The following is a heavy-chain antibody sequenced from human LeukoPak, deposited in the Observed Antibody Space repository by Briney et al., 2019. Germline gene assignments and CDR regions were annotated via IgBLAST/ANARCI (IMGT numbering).Heavy chain of an antibody. CDR1: GFTFSSYG. CDR2: IRYDGSNK. Sequence: PGGSLRLSCAASGFTFSSYGMHWVRQAPGKGLEWVAFIRYDGSNKYYADSVKGRFTISRDNSKNTLYLQMNSLRAEDTAVYYCAEDRSSWTDYYYYMDVWGKGTTVTVSS. D-gene: IGHD6-13*01. CDR3: AEDRSSWTDYYYYMDV. V-gene: IGHV3-30*02. J-gene: IGHJ6*03.